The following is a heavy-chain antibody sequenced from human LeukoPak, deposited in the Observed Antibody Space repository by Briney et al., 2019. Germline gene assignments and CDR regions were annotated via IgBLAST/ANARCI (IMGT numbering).Heavy chain of an antibody. CDR3: ARPDYDFWTGSLGGHYMDV. CDR2: ISGSSKHV. D-gene: IGHD3-3*01. CDR1: GFTFSTYA. Sequence: AGGSLRLSCAASGFTFSTYAMSWVRQAPGKGLEWVSSISGSSKHVYYADLVKGRFTISRDNARNSLYLQMDSLRAEDTAVYYCARPDYDFWTGSLGGHYMDVWGKGTTVTVSS. J-gene: IGHJ6*03. V-gene: IGHV3-21*01.